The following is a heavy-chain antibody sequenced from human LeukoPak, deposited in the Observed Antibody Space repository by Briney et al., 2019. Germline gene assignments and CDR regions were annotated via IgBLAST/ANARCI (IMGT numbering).Heavy chain of an antibody. CDR2: ISSSSSYI. CDR1: GFTFSSYS. Sequence: GGSLRLSCAASGFTFSSYSMNWVRQAPGKGLEWVSSISSSSSYIYYADSVKGRFTISRDNAKNSLYLQMNSLRPEDTAVYYCAGGGVCSSTGCYLPVWGQGTTVTVSS. D-gene: IGHD2-2*01. CDR3: AGGGVCSSTGCYLPV. J-gene: IGHJ6*02. V-gene: IGHV3-21*01.